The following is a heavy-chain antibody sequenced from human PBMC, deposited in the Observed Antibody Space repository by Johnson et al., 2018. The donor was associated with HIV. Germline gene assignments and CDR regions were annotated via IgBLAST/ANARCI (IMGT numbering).Heavy chain of an antibody. D-gene: IGHD2-8*01. CDR2: ISSSDSAI. CDR1: GFTVSSNY. CDR3: ARSVNAGRPFDI. J-gene: IGHJ3*02. Sequence: QVQLVESGGGLVQPGGSLRLSCAASGFTVSSNYMNWIRQAPGKGLEWVSYISSSDSAIWYADSVKGRFTVSRDNAKNSLYLQMNSLRAEDTAVYYCARSVNAGRPFDIWGQGTLVTVSS. V-gene: IGHV3-11*04.